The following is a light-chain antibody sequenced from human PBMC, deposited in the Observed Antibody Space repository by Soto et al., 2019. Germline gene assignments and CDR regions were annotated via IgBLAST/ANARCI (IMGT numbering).Light chain of an antibody. CDR1: QNVDSNY. V-gene: IGKV3D-20*02. J-gene: IGKJ5*01. CDR2: AAS. CDR3: QQSSNWPPIT. Sequence: EIVLTQSPGTMSLSPGERATLSGRASQNVDSNYLAWYQQKPGQAPRIIIFAASGRATGIPDRFSGSGSGTDFTLTISSLEPEDFAVYYCQQSSNWPPITFGQGKRLEIK.